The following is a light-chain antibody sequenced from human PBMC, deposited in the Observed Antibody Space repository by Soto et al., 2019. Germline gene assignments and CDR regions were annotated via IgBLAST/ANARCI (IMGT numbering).Light chain of an antibody. J-gene: IGKJ4*01. CDR3: KQSNNYPLT. Sequence: AIQLTRSPSSRSASVRDRVTISCRASQGITSALAWWQKKPGRAPKLLIYEASNLESGVPSRFSGSGSGKDFTLTISSLQPEDYSTHYSKQSNNYPLTFGEWTKVEIX. CDR1: QGITSA. CDR2: EAS. V-gene: IGKV1D-13*01.